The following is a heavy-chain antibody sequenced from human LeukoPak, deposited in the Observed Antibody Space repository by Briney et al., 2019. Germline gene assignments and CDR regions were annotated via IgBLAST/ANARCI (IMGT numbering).Heavy chain of an antibody. CDR2: FDPEDGET. Sequence: ASVKVSCKASGGTFSSYAISWVRQAPGKGLEWMGGFDPEDGETIYAQKFQGRVTMTEDTSTDTAYMELSSLRSEDTAVYYCATGNGWPYNWFDPWGQGTLVTVSS. CDR3: ATGNGWPYNWFDP. J-gene: IGHJ5*02. V-gene: IGHV1-24*01. CDR1: GGTFSSYA. D-gene: IGHD6-19*01.